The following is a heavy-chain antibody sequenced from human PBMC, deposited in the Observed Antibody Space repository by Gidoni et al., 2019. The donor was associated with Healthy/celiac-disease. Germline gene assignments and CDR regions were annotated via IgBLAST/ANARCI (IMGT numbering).Heavy chain of an antibody. V-gene: IGHV3-74*01. D-gene: IGHD5-12*01. CDR3: ARDPKLYSGYEVHFDY. CDR1: GFPLSSSW. Sequence: EVQLVESGGGLVQPGGSLRLSCAAPGFPLSSSWMHWVRQAPGKGLVGVSRMNSDGSSTSYADSVKGRFTISRDNAKNTLYLQRNSLRAEDTAVYYCARDPKLYSGYEVHFDYWGQGTLVTVSS. CDR2: MNSDGSST. J-gene: IGHJ4*02.